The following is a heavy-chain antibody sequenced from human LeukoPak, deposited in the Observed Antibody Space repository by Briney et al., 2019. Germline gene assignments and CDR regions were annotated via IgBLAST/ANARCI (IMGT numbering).Heavy chain of an antibody. CDR3: ATTGSDSSEYDY. Sequence: GASVKVSCKVSGYTLTELSMHWVRQAPGKGLEWMGGFDPEDGETIYAQKFQGRVTMTEDTSTNTAYMELSSLRSEDTAVYYCATTGSDSSEYDYWGQGTLVTVSS. CDR2: FDPEDGET. J-gene: IGHJ4*02. D-gene: IGHD6-13*01. V-gene: IGHV1-24*01. CDR1: GYTLTELS.